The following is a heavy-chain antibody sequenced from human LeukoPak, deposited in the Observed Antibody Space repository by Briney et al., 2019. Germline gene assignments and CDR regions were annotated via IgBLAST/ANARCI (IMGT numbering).Heavy chain of an antibody. J-gene: IGHJ3*01. CDR1: GYSFTTYG. V-gene: IGHV1-18*01. D-gene: IGHD2-15*01. Sequence: ASVKVSFKTSGYSFTTYGISWVRQAPGQGLEWMGWISAYNGNTNYAQKLQGRVTMTTDTSTSTAYMELRSLRSDDTAVYYCARDSGMAGPDAFDFWGQGTMVTVSS. CDR2: ISAYNGNT. CDR3: ARDSGMAGPDAFDF.